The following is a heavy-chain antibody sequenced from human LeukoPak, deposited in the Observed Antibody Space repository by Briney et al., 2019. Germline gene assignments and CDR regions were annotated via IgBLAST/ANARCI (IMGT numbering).Heavy chain of an antibody. J-gene: IGHJ4*02. CDR1: GFTFSSYS. D-gene: IGHD3-10*01. CDR3: ARDLVRGVITPYFDY. V-gene: IGHV3-33*08. Sequence: GGSLRLSCAASGFTFSSYSMNWVRQAPGKGLEWVAVIWYDGSNKYYADSVKGRFTISRDNSKNTLYLQMNSLRAEDTAVYYCARDLVRGVITPYFDYWGQGTLVTVSS. CDR2: IWYDGSNK.